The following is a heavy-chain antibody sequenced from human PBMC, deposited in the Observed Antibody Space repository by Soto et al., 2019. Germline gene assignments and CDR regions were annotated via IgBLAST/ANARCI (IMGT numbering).Heavy chain of an antibody. Sequence: DVRMVESGGGLVKPGGSLRLSCEASGFALSIYSLNWVRQAPGKGLEWVSSVSSSSLYIDYADSVKGRFTISRDNANNPLYSQINSLRAEDAAADYCATAYRVNDCHIDFWGQGTTVTVSS. J-gene: IGHJ6*02. CDR2: VSSSSLYI. CDR3: ATAYRVNDCHIDF. CDR1: GFALSIYS. V-gene: IGHV3-21*06. D-gene: IGHD1-1*01.